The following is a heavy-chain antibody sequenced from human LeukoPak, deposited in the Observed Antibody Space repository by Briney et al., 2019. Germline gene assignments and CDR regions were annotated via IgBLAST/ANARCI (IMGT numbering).Heavy chain of an antibody. CDR3: ARGKAAAGTPYNWFDP. D-gene: IGHD6-13*01. CDR2: IYYSGST. V-gene: IGHV4-59*01. CDR1: GDSIYNYY. Sequence: SETLSLTCSVSGDSIYNYYWSWIRQPPGKGLEWIGYIYYSGSTNYNPSLKSRVTISVDTSKNQFSLKLSSVTAADTAVYYCARGKAAAGTPYNWFDPWGQGTLVTVSS. J-gene: IGHJ5*02.